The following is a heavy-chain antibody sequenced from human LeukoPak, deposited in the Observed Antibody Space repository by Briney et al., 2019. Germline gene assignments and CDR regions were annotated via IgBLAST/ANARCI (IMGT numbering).Heavy chain of an antibody. CDR1: GYTFTGYY. V-gene: IGHV1-2*02. CDR3: ARDLTGYYMAYGMDV. J-gene: IGHJ6*02. Sequence: GASVKVSCKASGYTFTGYYMHWVRQAPGQGLAWMGWINPNSGGRNYAQKFQGRVSITRATSICTAYMELSRLRSDDTAVYYCARDLTGYYMAYGMDVWGQGTTVTVSS. CDR2: INPNSGGR. D-gene: IGHD3-9*01.